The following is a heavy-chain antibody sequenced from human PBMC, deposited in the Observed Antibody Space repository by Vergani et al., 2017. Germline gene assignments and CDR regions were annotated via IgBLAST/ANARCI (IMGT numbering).Heavy chain of an antibody. CDR2: ISTDASTT. CDR1: GFTFSTYS. D-gene: IGHD3-22*01. Sequence: EVQLVESGGGLVQPGGSLRLSCVGSGFTFSTYSMNWVRQAPGKGLEWGSYISTDASTTYYGDSVKGRFTISRDNAKNSLYLQMNSLRAEDTAVYFCAREPLWTYDSSGYSFHDAFAIWGQGTMVTVSS. J-gene: IGHJ3*02. V-gene: IGHV3-48*01. CDR3: AREPLWTYDSSGYSFHDAFAI.